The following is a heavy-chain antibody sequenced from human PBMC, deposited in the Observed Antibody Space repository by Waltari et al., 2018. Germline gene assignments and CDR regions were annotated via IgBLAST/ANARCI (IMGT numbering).Heavy chain of an antibody. V-gene: IGHV1-69*04. J-gene: IGHJ6*03. CDR1: GGTFSSYA. D-gene: IGHD2-2*01. CDR2: IIPILGIA. Sequence: QVQLVQSGAEVKKPGSSVKVSCKASGGTFSSYAISWVRQAPGQGLEWMGGIIPILGIANYAQKFQGRVTITADESTSTAYMELSSLRSEDTAVYYCARVRICSSTSCYGYYYYYMDVWGKGTTVTVSS. CDR3: ARVRICSSTSCYGYYYYYMDV.